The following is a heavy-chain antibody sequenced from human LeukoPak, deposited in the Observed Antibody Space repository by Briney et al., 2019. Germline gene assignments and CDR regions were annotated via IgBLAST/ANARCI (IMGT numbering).Heavy chain of an antibody. CDR1: GYTFTLYY. J-gene: IGHJ1*01. Sequence: ASVKVSCKASGYTFTLYYIHWLRQAPGQGLEWMGWINPHSGGTNYARLFHGRVTMTRDTSITTAYMELSRLRSDDTAMYYCAKTDNKYDSRLLFNWGQGTQIIVSS. V-gene: IGHV1-2*02. CDR3: AKTDNKYDSRLLFN. CDR2: INPHSGGT. D-gene: IGHD3-22*01.